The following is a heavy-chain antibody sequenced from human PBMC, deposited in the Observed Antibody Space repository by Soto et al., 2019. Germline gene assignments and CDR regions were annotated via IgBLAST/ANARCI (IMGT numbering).Heavy chain of an antibody. V-gene: IGHV4-39*01. D-gene: IGHD3-3*01. CDR1: GGSISSSSYY. CDR3: ARQGRDFWSGYPPDY. Sequence: PSETLSLTCTVSGGSISSSSYYWGWIRQPPGKGLEWIGSIYYSGSTYYNPSLKSRVTISVDTSKNQFSLKLSSVTAADTAVYYCARQGRDFWSGYPPDYWGQGTLVTVS. J-gene: IGHJ4*02. CDR2: IYYSGST.